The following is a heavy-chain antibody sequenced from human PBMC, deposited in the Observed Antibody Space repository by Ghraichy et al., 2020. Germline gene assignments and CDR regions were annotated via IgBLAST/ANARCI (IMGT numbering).Heavy chain of an antibody. CDR3: ASVMAIPKNDAFDI. CDR2: IKQDGSEK. D-gene: IGHD2-21*01. Sequence: GGSLRLSCAASGFTFSSYWMSWVRQAPGKGLEWVANIKQDGSEKYYVDSVKGRFTISRDNAKNSLYLQMNSLRAEDTAVYYCASVMAIPKNDAFDIWGQGTMVTVSS. CDR1: GFTFSSYW. V-gene: IGHV3-7*03. J-gene: IGHJ3*02.